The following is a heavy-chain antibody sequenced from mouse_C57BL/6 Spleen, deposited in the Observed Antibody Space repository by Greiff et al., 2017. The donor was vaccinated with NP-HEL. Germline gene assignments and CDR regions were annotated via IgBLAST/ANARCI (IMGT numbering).Heavy chain of an antibody. J-gene: IGHJ4*01. CDR3: ARSRWGYAMDY. V-gene: IGHV7-3*01. CDR1: GFTFTDYY. CDR2: IRNKANGYTT. D-gene: IGHD1-1*02. Sequence: EVQLQESGGGLVQPGGSLSLSCAASGFTFTDYYMSWVRQPPGKALEWLGFIRNKANGYTTEYSASVKGRFTISRDNSQSILYLQMNALRAEDSATYYCARSRWGYAMDYWGQGTSVTVSS.